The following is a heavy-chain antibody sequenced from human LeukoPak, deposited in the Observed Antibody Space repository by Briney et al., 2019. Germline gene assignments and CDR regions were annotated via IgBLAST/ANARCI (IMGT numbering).Heavy chain of an antibody. CDR3: ARDGVLRYFGWFDP. Sequence: GRSLRLSCAASGFTFSSYAMHWVRQAPGKGLEWVAVISYDGSNKYYADSVKGRFTISGDNSKNTLYLQMNSLRAEDTAVYYCARDGVLRYFGWFDPWGQGTLVTVSS. CDR2: ISYDGSNK. J-gene: IGHJ5*02. D-gene: IGHD3-9*01. V-gene: IGHV3-30*04. CDR1: GFTFSSYA.